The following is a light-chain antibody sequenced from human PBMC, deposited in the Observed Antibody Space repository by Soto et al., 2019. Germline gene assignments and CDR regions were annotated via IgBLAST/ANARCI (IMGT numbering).Light chain of an antibody. CDR1: QTISSS. Sequence: IQLTQSPSTLSASVGERVTVTCRASQTISSSLVWYQQKPGKAPNLLIYKASSLHSGVPSRFSGSGSGTEFTLTISSLQPDDFATYYCQQYTQYPYTFGQGTKLEIK. CDR2: KAS. J-gene: IGKJ2*01. V-gene: IGKV1-5*03. CDR3: QQYTQYPYT.